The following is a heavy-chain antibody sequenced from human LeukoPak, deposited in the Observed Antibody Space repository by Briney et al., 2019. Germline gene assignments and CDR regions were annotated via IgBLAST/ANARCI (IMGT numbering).Heavy chain of an antibody. J-gene: IGHJ2*01. V-gene: IGHV1-46*01. D-gene: IGHD6-13*01. Sequence: ASVKVSCKASGYTFTSYYMHWVRQAPGQGLEWMGIINPSGGSTSYAQKFQGRVTMTRDTSTSTVYTELSSLRSGDTAVYYCARDRSIAAAGINWYFDLWGRGTLVTVSS. CDR3: ARDRSIAAAGINWYFDL. CDR1: GYTFTSYY. CDR2: INPSGGST.